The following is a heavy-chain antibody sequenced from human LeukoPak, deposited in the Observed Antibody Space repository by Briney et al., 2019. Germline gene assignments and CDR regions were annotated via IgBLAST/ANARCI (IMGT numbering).Heavy chain of an antibody. V-gene: IGHV4-34*01. Sequence: SETLSLTCAVYGGSFSGYYWSWIRQPPGKGLEWIGEINHSGSTNYNPSLKSRFTISVDTSKNQFSLKLSSVTAADTAVYYCARGSRLRIVVVPAAIRSNAFDIWGQGTMVTVSS. CDR3: ARGSRLRIVVVPAAIRSNAFDI. CDR2: INHSGST. J-gene: IGHJ3*02. D-gene: IGHD2-2*02. CDR1: GGSFSGYY.